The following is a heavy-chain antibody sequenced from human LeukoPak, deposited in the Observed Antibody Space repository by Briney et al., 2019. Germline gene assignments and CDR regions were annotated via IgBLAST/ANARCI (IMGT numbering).Heavy chain of an antibody. CDR3: ARGDVYGETPRY. CDR2: IYTSGST. D-gene: IGHD4-17*01. J-gene: IGHJ4*02. V-gene: IGHV4-61*02. Sequence: SETLSLTCTVSGGSISSGSYYWSWIRQPAGKGLEWIGRIYTSGSTNYNPSLKSRVTTSVDTSKNQFSLKLSSVTAADTAVYYCARGDVYGETPRYWGQGTLVTVSS. CDR1: GGSISSGSYY.